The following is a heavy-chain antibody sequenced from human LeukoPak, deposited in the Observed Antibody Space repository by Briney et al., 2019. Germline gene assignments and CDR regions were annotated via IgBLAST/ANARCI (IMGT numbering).Heavy chain of an antibody. J-gene: IGHJ4*02. V-gene: IGHV1-69*05. CDR1: GGTFSSYA. CDR3: ARGLSYGGNSGFRWYFDY. Sequence: SVKVSCKASGGTFSSYAISWVRQAPGQGLEWMGGIIPIFGTANYAQKFQGRVTITTDESTSTAYMELSSLRSEDTAVYYCARGLSYGGNSGFRWYFDYWGQGTLVTVSS. CDR2: IIPIFGTA. D-gene: IGHD4-23*01.